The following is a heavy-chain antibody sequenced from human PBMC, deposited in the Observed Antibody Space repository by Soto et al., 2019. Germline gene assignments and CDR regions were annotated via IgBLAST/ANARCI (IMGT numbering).Heavy chain of an antibody. Sequence: VQLVESGGGLVQPGGSLRLSCAASGFTVSSNYMSWVRQAPGKGLEWVSVIYSGGSTYYADSVKGRFTISRHNSKNTQYLQRNSLRAEDTAVYYCARSYGALYYYGMDVWGQGTTVTVSS. CDR3: ARSYGALYYYGMDV. CDR1: GFTVSSNY. CDR2: IYSGGST. J-gene: IGHJ6*02. V-gene: IGHV3-53*04. D-gene: IGHD5-18*01.